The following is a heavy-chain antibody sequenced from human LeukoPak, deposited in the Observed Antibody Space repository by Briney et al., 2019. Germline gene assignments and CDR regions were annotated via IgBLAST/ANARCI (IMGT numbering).Heavy chain of an antibody. CDR3: AREPPRYYFDY. CDR1: RFTFSSYG. Sequence: PGGSLRLSCAASRFTFSSYGMHWVRQAPGKGLEWVAVIWYDGSNKYYADSVKGRFTISRDNSKNTLYLQMNSLRAEDTAVYYCAREPPRYYFDYWGQGTLVTVSS. CDR2: IWYDGSNK. J-gene: IGHJ4*02. V-gene: IGHV3-33*01.